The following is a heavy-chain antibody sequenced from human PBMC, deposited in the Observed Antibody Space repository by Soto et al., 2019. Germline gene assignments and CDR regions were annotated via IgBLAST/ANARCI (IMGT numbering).Heavy chain of an antibody. CDR1: GFTFDDYA. J-gene: IGHJ4*02. CDR3: AKDIGSGWYHYFDY. V-gene: IGHV3-9*01. CDR2: ISWNSGSI. D-gene: IGHD6-19*01. Sequence: DVQLVESGGGLVQPGRSLRLSCAASGFTFDDYAMHWVRQAPGKGLEWVSGISWNSGSIGYADSVKGRFTISRDNAKNSLYLQMNSLRAEDTALYYCAKDIGSGWYHYFDYWGQGTLVTVSS.